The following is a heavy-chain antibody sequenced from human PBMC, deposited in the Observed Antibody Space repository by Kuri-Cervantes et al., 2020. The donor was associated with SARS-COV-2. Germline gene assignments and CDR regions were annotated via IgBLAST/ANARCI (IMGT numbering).Heavy chain of an antibody. CDR2: INPNSGGT. CDR1: GYTFTGYY. J-gene: IGHJ6*03. D-gene: IGHD2-2*02. CDR3: AAYCSSTSCYNGGYYMDV. Sequence: ASVKVSCKASGYTFTGYYMHWVRQAPGQGLEWMGWINPNSGGTNYAQKFQGRVTTTRDTSISTAYMELSRLRSDDTAVYYCAAYCSSTSCYNGGYYMDVWGKGTTVTVSS. V-gene: IGHV1-2*02.